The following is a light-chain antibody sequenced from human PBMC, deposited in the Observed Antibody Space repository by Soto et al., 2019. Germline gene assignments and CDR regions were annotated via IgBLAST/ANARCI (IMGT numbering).Light chain of an antibody. J-gene: IGKJ1*01. CDR3: KQSYGSPPT. CDR1: QSINTY. CDR2: AAS. Sequence: DIQMTQSPSSLSASVGDRVTITCRASQSINTYLNWYQQKPGKAPKLLISAASSLQSGVPARFSGSGSGTDFTLIISSVQPEDFATFYRKQSYGSPPTFGQGTKVDIK. V-gene: IGKV1-39*01.